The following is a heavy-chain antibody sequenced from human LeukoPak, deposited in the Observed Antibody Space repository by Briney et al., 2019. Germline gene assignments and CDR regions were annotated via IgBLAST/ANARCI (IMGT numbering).Heavy chain of an antibody. CDR2: XST. Sequence: XSTYYADSVKGRFTISRDNSKNTLYLQMNSLRAEDTAVYYCASIAVAGTGVGYYYYGMDVWGQGTTVTVSS. CDR3: ASIAVAGTGVGYYYYGMDV. D-gene: IGHD6-19*01. V-gene: IGHV3-23*01. J-gene: IGHJ6*02.